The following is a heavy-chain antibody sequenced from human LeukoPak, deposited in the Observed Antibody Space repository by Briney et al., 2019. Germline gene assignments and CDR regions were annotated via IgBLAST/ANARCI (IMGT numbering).Heavy chain of an antibody. V-gene: IGHV4-61*02. Sequence: SETLSLTCSVSGGSISSSDYYWSWIRQPAGKGLEWIGRIYTSESTNYNPSLKSRVTISVDTSRNQFSLKLSSVTAADTAVYYCARGLWFGDENPPYFDYWGQGILVTVSS. CDR3: ARGLWFGDENPPYFDY. D-gene: IGHD3-10*01. CDR2: IYTSEST. CDR1: GGSISSSDYY. J-gene: IGHJ4*02.